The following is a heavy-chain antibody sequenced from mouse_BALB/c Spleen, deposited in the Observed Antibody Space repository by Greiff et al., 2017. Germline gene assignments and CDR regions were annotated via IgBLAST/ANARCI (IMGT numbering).Heavy chain of an antibody. V-gene: IGHV14-3*02. CDR3: ASNYGSSYDWYFDV. Sequence: EVQLQESGAELVKPGASVKLSCTASGFNIKDTYMHWVKQRPEQGLEWIGRIDPANGNTKYDPKFQGKATITADTSSNTAYLQLSSLTSEDTAVYYGASNYGSSYDWYFDVWGAGTTVTVSS. J-gene: IGHJ1*01. CDR1: GFNIKDTY. CDR2: IDPANGNT. D-gene: IGHD1-1*01.